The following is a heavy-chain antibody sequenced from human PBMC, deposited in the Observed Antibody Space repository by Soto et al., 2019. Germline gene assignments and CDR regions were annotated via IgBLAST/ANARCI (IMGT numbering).Heavy chain of an antibody. CDR3: ARANGGKIYYYYGMDV. CDR2: INPSGGST. D-gene: IGHD2-15*01. J-gene: IGHJ6*02. Sequence: ASVKVSCKASGYTFTSYYMHWVRQAPGQGLEWMVIINPSGGSTSYAQKFQGRVTMTRDTSTSTVYMELSSLRSEDTAVYYCARANGGKIYYYYGMDVWGQGTTVTVSS. CDR1: GYTFTSYY. V-gene: IGHV1-46*01.